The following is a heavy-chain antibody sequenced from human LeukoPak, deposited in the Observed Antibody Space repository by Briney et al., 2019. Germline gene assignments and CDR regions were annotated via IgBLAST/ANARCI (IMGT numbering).Heavy chain of an antibody. J-gene: IGHJ6*02. D-gene: IGHD3-3*01. V-gene: IGHV1-69*02. Sequence: SVKVSCKASGDTFSSYTISWVRQAPGQGLEWMGRIIPILGIANYAQKFQGRVTITADKSTSTAYMELSSLRSEDTAVYYCARAEGTTIFGVVSRLYGMDVWGQGTTVTVSS. CDR1: GDTFSSYT. CDR3: ARAEGTTIFGVVSRLYGMDV. CDR2: IIPILGIA.